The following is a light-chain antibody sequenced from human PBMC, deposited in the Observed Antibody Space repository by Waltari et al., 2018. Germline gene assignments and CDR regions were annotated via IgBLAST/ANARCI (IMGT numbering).Light chain of an antibody. CDR2: VNSDGSH. J-gene: IGLJ3*02. CDR3: ETGGHGTWV. CDR1: SGPSRTL. Sequence: QLVLTQSPSVSASLRASVKITCTLSSGPSRTLIASHQQQPEKGPRFLMKVNSDGSHTKGDDIPDRFSGSSSGAERYLTISGLQSEDESEYYCETGGHGTWVIGGGTKVTVL. V-gene: IGLV4-69*01.